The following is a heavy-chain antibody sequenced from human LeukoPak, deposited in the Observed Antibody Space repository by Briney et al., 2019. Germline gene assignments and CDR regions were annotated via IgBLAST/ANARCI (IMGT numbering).Heavy chain of an antibody. CDR1: GFTFSSYA. D-gene: IGHD3-9*01. CDR2: ISSNGGST. Sequence: GGSLRLSCSASGFTFSSYAMHWVRQAPGKGLEYVSAISSNGGSTYYADSVKGRFTISRDNSKNTLYLQMISLRAEDTAVYYCVKGGYDILTGYTSFDYWGQGTLVTVSS. CDR3: VKGGYDILTGYTSFDY. J-gene: IGHJ4*02. V-gene: IGHV3-64D*06.